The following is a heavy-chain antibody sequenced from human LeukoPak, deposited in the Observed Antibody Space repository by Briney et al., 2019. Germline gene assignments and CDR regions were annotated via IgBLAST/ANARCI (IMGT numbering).Heavy chain of an antibody. V-gene: IGHV4-38-2*01. D-gene: IGHD3-3*01. CDR1: GGSFSGYY. Sequence: SETMSLTCAVYGGSFSGYYWGWIRQPPGKGLEWIGSIYPSGSTYSNPSHKSRVTISVDTSKNQFSLKLSSVTAADTAVYYCARGVTIFGVVIQEFDYWGQGTLVTVSS. CDR3: ARGVTIFGVVIQEFDY. J-gene: IGHJ4*02. CDR2: IYPSGST.